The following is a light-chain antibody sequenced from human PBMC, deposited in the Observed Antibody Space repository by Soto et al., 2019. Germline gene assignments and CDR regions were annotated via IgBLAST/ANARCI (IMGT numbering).Light chain of an antibody. J-gene: IGKJ5*01. Sequence: IVLTQSPGILSLSPGERATLSRGASQSVGSNSIAWYQQKXGQAPRXLIYDTSSRETEIPDRFSGSRAGTEFSLTVSRLEPEDFAMYFCQQYGASTITFGQGTRLEIK. V-gene: IGKV3D-20*01. CDR1: QSVGSNS. CDR3: QQYGASTIT. CDR2: DTS.